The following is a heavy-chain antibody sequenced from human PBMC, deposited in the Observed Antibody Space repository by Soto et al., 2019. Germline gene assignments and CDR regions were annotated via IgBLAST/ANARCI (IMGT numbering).Heavy chain of an antibody. CDR2: MNPNSGNT. J-gene: IGHJ4*02. CDR1: GYTFTSYD. CDR3: ARDGIFGVVIHPPFDY. Sequence: GASVKVSCKASGYTFTSYDINWVRQATGQGLEWMGWMNPNSGNTGYAQKFQGRVTMTRNTSISTAYMELSSLRSEDTAVYYCARDGIFGVVIHPPFDYWGQGTLVTVSS. V-gene: IGHV1-8*01. D-gene: IGHD3-3*01.